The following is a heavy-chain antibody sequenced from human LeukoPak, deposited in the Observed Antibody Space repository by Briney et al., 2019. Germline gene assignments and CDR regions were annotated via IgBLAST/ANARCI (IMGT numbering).Heavy chain of an antibody. CDR2: IKQDGSEK. D-gene: IGHD2-2*01. CDR1: GFTFSSYW. V-gene: IGHV3-7*03. CDR3: ARDQTPRVPAATGALDY. Sequence: GGSLRLSCAASGFTFSSYWMSWVRQAPGKGLEWVANIKQDGSEKYYVDSVKGRFTISRDDAKNSLYLQMNSLRAEDTAVYYCARDQTPRVPAATGALDYWGQGTWSPSPQ. J-gene: IGHJ4*02.